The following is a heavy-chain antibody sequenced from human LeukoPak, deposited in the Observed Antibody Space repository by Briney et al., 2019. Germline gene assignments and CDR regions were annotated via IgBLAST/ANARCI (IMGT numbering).Heavy chain of an antibody. D-gene: IGHD3-10*01. V-gene: IGHV3-21*01. J-gene: IGHJ6*03. Sequence: GGSLRLSCAASGFTFSSYAMSWVRQAPGKGLEWVSSISSSSSYIYYADSVKGRFTISRDNAKNSLYLQMNSLRAEDTAVYYCAREYREWFGESGYMDVWGKGTTVTVSS. CDR1: GFTFSSYA. CDR3: AREYREWFGESGYMDV. CDR2: ISSSSSYI.